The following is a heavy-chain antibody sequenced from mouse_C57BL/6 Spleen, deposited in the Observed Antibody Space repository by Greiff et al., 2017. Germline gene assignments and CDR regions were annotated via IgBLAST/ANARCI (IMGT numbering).Heavy chain of an antibody. D-gene: IGHD4-1*01. CDR1: GFTFSDYG. V-gene: IGHV5-17*01. J-gene: IGHJ2*01. CDR2: ISSGSSTI. CDR3: ARGGANWDQDYFDY. Sequence: EVKLMECGGGLVKPGGSLKLSCAASGFTFSDYGMHWVRQAPEKGLEWVAYISSGSSTIYYADTVKGRFTISSDNAKNTLFLQMTSLRSEDTAMYYCARGGANWDQDYFDYWGQGTTLTVSA.